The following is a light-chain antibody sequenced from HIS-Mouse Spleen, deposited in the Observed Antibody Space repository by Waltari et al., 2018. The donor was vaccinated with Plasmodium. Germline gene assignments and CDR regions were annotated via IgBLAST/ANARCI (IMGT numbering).Light chain of an antibody. J-gene: IGLJ3*02. CDR1: ALPKHT. CDR3: YSTDSSGNHRV. V-gene: IGLV3-10*01. Sequence: SYELTQPPSVSVSPGQTARITCPGDALPKHTSYWYPQKPGQGPVLVIYEDSKRPSGIPERFSGSSSGTMATLTISGAQVEDEADYYCYSTDSSGNHRVFGGGTKLTVL. CDR2: EDS.